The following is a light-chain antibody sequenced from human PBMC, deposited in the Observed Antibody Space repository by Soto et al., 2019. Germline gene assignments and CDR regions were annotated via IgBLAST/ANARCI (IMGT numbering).Light chain of an antibody. CDR3: QQYGSSRPLT. J-gene: IGKJ4*01. Sequence: EIVLTQSPGTLSLSPGERATLSCRASQSVSSSYLAWYQQKPGQAPRLLIYGASSRATGSPDRLSGSGSGTDFTLTISRLEPEDFAVYYCQQYGSSRPLTFGGGTKVEIK. CDR2: GAS. CDR1: QSVSSSY. V-gene: IGKV3-20*01.